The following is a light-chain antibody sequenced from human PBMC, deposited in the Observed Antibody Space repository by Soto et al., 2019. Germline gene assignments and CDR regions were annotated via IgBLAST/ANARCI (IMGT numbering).Light chain of an antibody. V-gene: IGKV3-15*01. CDR1: QSISNN. CDR3: QQYNNWRT. J-gene: IGKJ1*01. Sequence: EIVMTQSPATLSVSPGERATLSCRASQSISNNLAWYQQKRGQAPRLLIYGASTRATCIPARFSGSGSGTEFTLTISSLQSEDFAFYYCQQYNNWRTFGQGTKVEI. CDR2: GAS.